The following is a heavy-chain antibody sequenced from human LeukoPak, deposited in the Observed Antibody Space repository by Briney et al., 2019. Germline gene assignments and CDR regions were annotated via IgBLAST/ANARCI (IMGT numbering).Heavy chain of an antibody. CDR1: GYTLTELS. CDR3: ATSPAGYSSGGWFDP. D-gene: IGHD6-19*01. Sequence: ASVKVSCKVSGYTLTELSMHWVRQAPGKGLEWMGGFDPEDGETIYAQKFQGRVTMTEDTSTDTAYMELSSLRSEDTAVYYCATSPAGYSSGGWFDPWGQGTLVTVSS. J-gene: IGHJ5*02. CDR2: FDPEDGET. V-gene: IGHV1-24*01.